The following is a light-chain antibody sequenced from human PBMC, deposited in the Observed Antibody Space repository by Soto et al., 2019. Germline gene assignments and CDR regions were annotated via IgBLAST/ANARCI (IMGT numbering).Light chain of an antibody. V-gene: IGLV2-14*01. CDR3: SSYRSSSSPPFV. CDR2: EVS. Sequence: QSALTQPASVSGSPGQSITISCTGTXRAFGGYNHVSWYQQHPGKAPKLLIYEVSNRPSGVSDRFSGSKSGNTASLTISGLLTEDEADYFCSSYRSSSSPPFVFGTGTKVTVL. J-gene: IGLJ1*01. CDR1: XRAFGGYNH.